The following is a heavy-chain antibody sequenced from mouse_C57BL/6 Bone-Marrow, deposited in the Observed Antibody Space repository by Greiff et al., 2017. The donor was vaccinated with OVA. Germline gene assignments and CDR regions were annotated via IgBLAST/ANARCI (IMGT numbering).Heavy chain of an antibody. V-gene: IGHV1-74*01. Sequence: QVQLQQPGAELGKPGASVKVSCKASGYNFTSYWMHWVKQRPGQGLGGVGRIQPSDRGTNYNQKFKVKATWTVDKSSSTAYMQLSSLTSEDSAVYYCAIPELRPFAYWGQGTLVTVSA. D-gene: IGHD2-4*01. CDR2: IQPSDRGT. CDR3: AIPELRPFAY. J-gene: IGHJ3*01. CDR1: GYNFTSYW.